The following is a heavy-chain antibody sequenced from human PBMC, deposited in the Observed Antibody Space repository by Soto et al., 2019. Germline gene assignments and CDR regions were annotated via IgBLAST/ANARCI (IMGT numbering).Heavy chain of an antibody. V-gene: IGHV3-30*19. Sequence: GGSLRLSCVVPGSIFIGYGMHWVRQAPGKGLEWVAVIWHDGSEIYYADSVKGRFTISRDNSKNTLYLQMNSLRAEDTAVYYCAREGPNSKRNYYYGMDVWGQGTTVTVSS. CDR3: AREGPNSKRNYYYGMDV. J-gene: IGHJ6*02. CDR2: IWHDGSEI. CDR1: GSIFIGYG.